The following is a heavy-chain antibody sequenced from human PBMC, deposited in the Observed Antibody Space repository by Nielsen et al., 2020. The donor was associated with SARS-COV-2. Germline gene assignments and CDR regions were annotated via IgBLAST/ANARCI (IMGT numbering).Heavy chain of an antibody. CDR3: AREIVGDYALTDYYFDY. CDR2: ISGSGGST. J-gene: IGHJ4*02. Sequence: GESLKISCAASGFTFSSYAMSWVRQAPGKGLEWVSAISGSGGSTYYADSVKGRFTISRDNSKNTLYLQMNSLRAEDTAVYYCAREIVGDYALTDYYFDYWGQGTLVTVSS. D-gene: IGHD4-17*01. V-gene: IGHV3-23*01. CDR1: GFTFSSYA.